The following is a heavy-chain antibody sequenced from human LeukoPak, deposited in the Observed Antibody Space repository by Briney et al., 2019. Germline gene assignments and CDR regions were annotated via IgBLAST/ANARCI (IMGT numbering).Heavy chain of an antibody. CDR2: LYSDGNT. CDR3: ARGVEPLAANTLAY. Sequence: GGSLKISCAASGFTVITNDMTWVPQAPGKGLDWVSVLYSDGNTKYADSVQGRFTISRDNSKNTLYLEMNSLSPDDTAVYYCARGVEPLAANTLAYWGQGTLVTVSS. D-gene: IGHD1-14*01. V-gene: IGHV3-53*01. CDR1: GFTVITND. J-gene: IGHJ4*02.